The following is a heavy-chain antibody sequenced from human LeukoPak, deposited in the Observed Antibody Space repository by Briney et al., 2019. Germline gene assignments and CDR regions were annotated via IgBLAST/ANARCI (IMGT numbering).Heavy chain of an antibody. D-gene: IGHD6-19*01. Sequence: GGSLRLFCAASGITFSNAWMKWARNAPGKGREWVSRIYKSRNGRTTDYGAPVKGRLTMSRDDSINTLYLQMNSLNTEDTAVYYCTTYSSGSCPFWGQGTLVTVSS. V-gene: IGHV3-15*01. J-gene: IGHJ4*02. CDR3: TTYSSGSCPF. CDR2: IYKSRNGRTT. CDR1: GITFSNAW.